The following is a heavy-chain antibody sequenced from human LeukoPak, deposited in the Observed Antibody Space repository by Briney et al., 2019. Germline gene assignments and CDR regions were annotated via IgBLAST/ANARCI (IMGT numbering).Heavy chain of an antibody. CDR3: ARGQQWLPLPPAAYFVL. Sequence: ESPLISCKGSAYNFATYWNGCVRRLPRKGLQWLGIINYGDSHTNYSPSFKGRVTISVDKSIGTAYLQLTSLKAADTAVYYCARGQQWLPLPPAAYFVLWGGGTRVTLSS. CDR1: AYNFATYW. V-gene: IGHV5-51*01. J-gene: IGHJ2*01. D-gene: IGHD6-19*01. CDR2: INYGDSHT.